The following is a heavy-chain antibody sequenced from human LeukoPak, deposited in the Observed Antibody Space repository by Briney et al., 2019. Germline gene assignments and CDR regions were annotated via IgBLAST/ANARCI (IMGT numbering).Heavy chain of an antibody. J-gene: IGHJ3*02. Sequence: GASVKVSCKASGYTFTSYGISWVRQAPGQGLEWMGWISAYNGNTNYAQKLQGRVTMTTDTSTSTAYMELRSLRSDDTAVYYCACSSGSYYGPAFDIWGQGTMVTVSS. CDR3: ACSSGSYYGPAFDI. V-gene: IGHV1-18*01. CDR1: GYTFTSYG. D-gene: IGHD1-26*01. CDR2: ISAYNGNT.